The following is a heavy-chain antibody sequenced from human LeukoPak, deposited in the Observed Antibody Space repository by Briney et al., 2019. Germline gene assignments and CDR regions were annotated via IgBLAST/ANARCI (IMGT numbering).Heavy chain of an antibody. Sequence: GGSLRLSCAASGFTVSSNYMSWVRQAPGKGLEWVSVIYSGGSTYYADSVKGRFTISRDNSKNTLYLQMNNLRAEDTAVYYCASCNGGNSYAFDIWGRGTMVTVSS. CDR3: ASCNGGNSYAFDI. D-gene: IGHD4-23*01. CDR1: GFTVSSNY. V-gene: IGHV3-66*02. CDR2: IYSGGST. J-gene: IGHJ3*02.